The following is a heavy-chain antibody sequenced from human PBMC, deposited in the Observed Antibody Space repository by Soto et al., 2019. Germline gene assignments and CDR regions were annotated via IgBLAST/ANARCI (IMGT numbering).Heavy chain of an antibody. Sequence: SETLSLTCTVSGGSISSSSYYWSWIRQPPGKGLEWIGEINHSGSTNYNPSLKSRVTISVDTSKNQFSLKLSSVTAADTAVYYCARGVVIIGYYYYGMDVWGQGTTVTVSS. CDR2: INHSGST. V-gene: IGHV4-39*07. D-gene: IGHD3-3*01. CDR1: GGSISSSSYY. CDR3: ARGVVIIGYYYYGMDV. J-gene: IGHJ6*02.